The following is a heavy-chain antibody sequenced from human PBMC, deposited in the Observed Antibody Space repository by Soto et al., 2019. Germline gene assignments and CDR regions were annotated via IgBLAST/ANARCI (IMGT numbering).Heavy chain of an antibody. CDR1: GFTFSDYY. D-gene: IGHD2-21*01. V-gene: IGHV3-11*06. CDR2: ISSSSSYT. CDR3: AICDLRDPVIDY. J-gene: IGHJ4*02. Sequence: GGSLKLSCAAFGFTFSDYYMSWIRQAPGKGLEWVSYISSSSSYTNYADSVKGRFTISRDNAKNSLYLQMNSLRGEDTAVYYCAICDLRDPVIDYWGQGTLVTVSS.